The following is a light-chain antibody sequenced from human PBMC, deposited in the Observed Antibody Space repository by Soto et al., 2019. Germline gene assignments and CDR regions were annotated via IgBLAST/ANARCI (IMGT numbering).Light chain of an antibody. CDR3: QQSYNTLRT. V-gene: IGKV1-39*01. Sequence: QSPSSLSASLRDRVTITCRASQNIRTYLNWYQQRPGKAPNLLIHGTSNLQAGVPPRFSGSGSGTDFTLTISNLQPEDSATYYCQQSYNTLRTFGQGTKVDIK. J-gene: IGKJ1*01. CDR1: QNIRTY. CDR2: GTS.